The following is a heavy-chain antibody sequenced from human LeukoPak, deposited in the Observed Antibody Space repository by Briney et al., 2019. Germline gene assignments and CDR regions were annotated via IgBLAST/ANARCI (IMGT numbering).Heavy chain of an antibody. V-gene: IGHV3-7*01. CDR1: GFTFSNYW. CDR3: ASSSGWIIDY. Sequence: GGSLRLSCAASGFTFSNYWMNWVRQAPGKGLEWVANIKQDGSEKYYVDSVKGRFTISRDNAKNSLFLQMNSLRAEDTAVYYCASSSGWIIDYWGQGTLVTVSS. D-gene: IGHD6-19*01. CDR2: IKQDGSEK. J-gene: IGHJ4*02.